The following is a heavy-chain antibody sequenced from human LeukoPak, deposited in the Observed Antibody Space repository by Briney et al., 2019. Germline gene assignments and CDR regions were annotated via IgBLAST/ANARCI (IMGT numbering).Heavy chain of an antibody. CDR2: ISSSSSYI. CDR1: GFTFSSYS. V-gene: IGHV3-21*01. J-gene: IGHJ6*03. D-gene: IGHD6-19*01. CDR3: ASSGGWASYYYYYMDV. Sequence: GGSLRLSCAASGFTFSSYSMNWVRQAPGKGLEWVSSISSSSSYIYYADSVKGRFTISRDNAKNSLYLQMNSLRAEDTAVYYCASSGGWASYYYYYMDVWGKGTTVTVSS.